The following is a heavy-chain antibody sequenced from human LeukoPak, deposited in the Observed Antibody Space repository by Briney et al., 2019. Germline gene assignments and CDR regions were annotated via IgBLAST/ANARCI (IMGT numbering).Heavy chain of an antibody. D-gene: IGHD2-8*01. J-gene: IGHJ5*02. CDR3: ARLRYCTNGVCP. Sequence: SETLSLTCAVYGGSFSGYYWSWIRQPPGKGLEWIGEINHSGSTNHNPSLKSRVTISVDTSKNQFSLKLSSVTAADTAVYYCARLRYCTNGVCPWGQGTLVTVSS. CDR2: INHSGST. CDR1: GGSFSGYY. V-gene: IGHV4-34*01.